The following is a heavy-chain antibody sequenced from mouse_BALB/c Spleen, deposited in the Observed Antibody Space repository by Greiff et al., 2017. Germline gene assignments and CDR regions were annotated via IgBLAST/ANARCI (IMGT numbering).Heavy chain of an antibody. CDR3: ARERSDGYFDY. Sequence: VQLQESGPGLVAPSQSLSITCTVSGFSLTGYGVNWVRQPPGKGLEWLGMIWGDGSTDYNSALKSRLSISKDNSKSQVFLKMNSLQTDDTARYYCARERSDGYFDYWGQGTTLTVSS. V-gene: IGHV2-6-7*01. CDR2: IWGDGST. CDR1: GFSLTGYG. D-gene: IGHD2-3*01. J-gene: IGHJ2*01.